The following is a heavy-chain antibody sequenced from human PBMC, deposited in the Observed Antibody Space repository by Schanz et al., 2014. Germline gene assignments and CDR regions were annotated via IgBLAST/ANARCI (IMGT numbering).Heavy chain of an antibody. CDR2: IYYSGSS. CDR3: AREPLSGYNWFDP. D-gene: IGHD6-25*01. V-gene: IGHV4-59*12. J-gene: IGHJ5*02. CDR1: GGSIRSYF. Sequence: QVQLQESGPGLLKPSETLSLTCTVSGGSIRSYFWSWIRQPPGKGLEWIGYIYYSGSSDYNPSLKSRVTITGDTPKNQFSLKLSSGPAADTAVYYCAREPLSGYNWFDPWGQGSLVTVSS.